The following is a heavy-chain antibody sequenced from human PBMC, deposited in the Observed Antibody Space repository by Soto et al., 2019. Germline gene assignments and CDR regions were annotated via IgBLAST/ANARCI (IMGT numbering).Heavy chain of an antibody. CDR2: IRSKAYGGTT. J-gene: IGHJ5*02. CDR1: GFTFGDYA. V-gene: IGHV3-49*03. D-gene: IGHD2-2*02. Sequence: GGSLRLSCTASGFTFGDYAMSWFRQAPGKGLEWVGSIRSKAYGGTTEYAASVKGRFTISRDDSKSIAYLQMNSLKTEYTAVYYCTRGLDCSSTSCYTGYYVSGSYYWSDPWGQGTLVTVSS. CDR3: TRGLDCSSTSCYTGYYVSGSYYWSDP.